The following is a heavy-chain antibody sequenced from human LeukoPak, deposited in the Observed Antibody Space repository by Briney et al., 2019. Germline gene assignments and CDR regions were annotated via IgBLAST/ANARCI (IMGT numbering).Heavy chain of an antibody. Sequence: SETLSLTCTVSGGSISSYYWSWIRQPPGKGLEWIGYIYYSGSTNYNPSLKSRVTISVDTSKNQFSLKLSSVTAADTAVYYCARGEDYYDSSGYYYVYLLDHWGQGTLVTVSS. CDR3: ARGEDYYDSSGYYYVYLLDH. D-gene: IGHD3-22*01. V-gene: IGHV4-59*01. CDR2: IYYSGST. J-gene: IGHJ5*02. CDR1: GGSISSYY.